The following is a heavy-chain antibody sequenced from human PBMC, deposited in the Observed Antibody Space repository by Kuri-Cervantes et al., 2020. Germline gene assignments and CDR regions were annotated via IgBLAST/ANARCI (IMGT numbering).Heavy chain of an antibody. CDR2: ISYDGSNK. CDR3: AKDYANSGYPIDY. Sequence: GGSLRLSCAASGFTFSSYAMHWVRQAPGKGLEWVAVISYDGSNKYYADSVKGRFTISRDNSKNTPYLQMNSLRAEDTAVYYCAKDYANSGYPIDYWGQGTLVTVSS. J-gene: IGHJ4*02. CDR1: GFTFSSYA. D-gene: IGHD3-22*01. V-gene: IGHV3-30-3*01.